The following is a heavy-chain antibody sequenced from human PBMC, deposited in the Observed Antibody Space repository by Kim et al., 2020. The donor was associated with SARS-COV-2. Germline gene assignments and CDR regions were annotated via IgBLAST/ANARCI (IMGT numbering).Heavy chain of an antibody. V-gene: IGHV4-34*03. Sequence: SETLSLTCTVYGGSLSGYYCNWSRHRQAQGLERIWDAYHHDTTNYNQYLTIRVTISIDTDKNQFSLTLSSGTAADTAVYYYSRSLYHAPTNSYVRFDP. CDR1: GGSLSGYY. CDR3: SRSLYHAPTNSYVRFDP. D-gene: IGHD5-18*01. J-gene: IGHJ5*02. CDR2: AYHHDTT.